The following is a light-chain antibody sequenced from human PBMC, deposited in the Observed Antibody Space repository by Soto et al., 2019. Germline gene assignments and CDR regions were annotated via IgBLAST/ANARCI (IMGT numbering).Light chain of an antibody. Sequence: EIVLTQSPGTLSLSPGERATLSCRASQSVSSSYLAWYQQKPGQAPSLLIYGASSRATGIPDRFSGSGSGTYFTLTISRLEPEDFAVYYCQQYGSSPPYTFGQGTKLEIK. CDR1: QSVSSSY. CDR2: GAS. V-gene: IGKV3-20*01. J-gene: IGKJ2*01. CDR3: QQYGSSPPYT.